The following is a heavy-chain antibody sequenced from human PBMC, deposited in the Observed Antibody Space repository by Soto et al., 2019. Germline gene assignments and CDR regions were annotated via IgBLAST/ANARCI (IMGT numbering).Heavy chain of an antibody. J-gene: IGHJ4*02. CDR2: IYYSGST. Sequence: SETLSLTCTVSGGSISSYYWSWIRQPPGKGLEWIGYIYYSGSTNYNPSIKSRVTISVDTSKNQFSLKLSSVTAADTAVYYCAREGYNDFWSGSRSGTFEYWGQGTLVTVSS. CDR3: AREGYNDFWSGSRSGTFEY. CDR1: GGSISSYY. D-gene: IGHD3-3*01. V-gene: IGHV4-59*01.